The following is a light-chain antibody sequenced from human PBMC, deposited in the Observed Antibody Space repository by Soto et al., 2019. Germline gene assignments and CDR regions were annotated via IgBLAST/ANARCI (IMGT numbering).Light chain of an antibody. V-gene: IGKV3-20*01. Sequence: DIVLTQSPGTLSLSPGERATLSCRASQSVSDNHLAWYQQKPGQAPRLLIYRASRRATDIPDRFSGSGSGTEFSLTISRLEPEDFAVYYCQKYNSAPFTFGPGTKVDIK. CDR1: QSVSDNH. CDR3: QKYNSAPFT. CDR2: RAS. J-gene: IGKJ3*01.